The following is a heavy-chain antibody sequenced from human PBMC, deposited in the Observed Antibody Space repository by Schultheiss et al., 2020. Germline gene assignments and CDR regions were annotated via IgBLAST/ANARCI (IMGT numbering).Heavy chain of an antibody. V-gene: IGHV3-15*01. CDR2: IKSHTDGGTT. D-gene: IGHD3-10*01. Sequence: GASLKISCAAAGITFRDTWMSWVRQAPGKGLEWVGRIKSHTDGGTTDHAAPVKGRFTISRDDSQNTLHLQMNSLKSEDTAVYFCTTNSTITLVRGIYPATSDYYNYFGMDVWGQGTTVTVSS. CDR3: TTNSTITLVRGIYPATSDYYNYFGMDV. CDR1: GITFRDTW. J-gene: IGHJ6*02.